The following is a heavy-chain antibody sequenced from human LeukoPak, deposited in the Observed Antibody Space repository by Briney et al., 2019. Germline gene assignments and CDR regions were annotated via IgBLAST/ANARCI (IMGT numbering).Heavy chain of an antibody. J-gene: IGHJ4*02. V-gene: IGHV3-23*01. Sequence: GGSLRLSCAASGFTFSSYAMSWVRQAPGKGLEWVSVISGSGTNTYYADSVKGRFTISRDNSKNTLYLQMNSLRAEDTALYYCVKHSAPVLAAARFDYRGQGNLVTVSS. D-gene: IGHD2-2*01. CDR3: VKHSAPVLAAARFDY. CDR2: ISGSGTNT. CDR1: GFTFSSYA.